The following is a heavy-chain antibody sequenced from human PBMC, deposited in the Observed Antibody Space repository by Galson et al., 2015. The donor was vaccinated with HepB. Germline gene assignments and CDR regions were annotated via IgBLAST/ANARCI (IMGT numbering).Heavy chain of an antibody. D-gene: IGHD5-24*01. Sequence: SVKVSCKASGYTFISYSIVWVRQAPGQGLEWMGWISTYNGNTTYAQNLQGRVTMTRDTSTTTAYMELRSLRSDDTAVYYCARDGRDGYNYNFDYWGQGTVVTGSS. CDR1: GYTFISYS. J-gene: IGHJ4*02. CDR3: ARDGRDGYNYNFDY. V-gene: IGHV1-18*04. CDR2: ISTYNGNT.